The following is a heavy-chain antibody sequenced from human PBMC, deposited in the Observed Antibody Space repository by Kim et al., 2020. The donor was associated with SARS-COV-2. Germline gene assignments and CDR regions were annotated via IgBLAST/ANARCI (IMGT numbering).Heavy chain of an antibody. Sequence: GGSLRLSCAASGFTVSSNYMSWVRQAPGKGLEWVSVIYSGGSTYYADSVKGRFTISRDNSKNTLYLQMNSLRAEDTAVYYCARVLYCGGDCYSNPFDYWGQGTLVTVSS. V-gene: IGHV3-66*02. J-gene: IGHJ4*02. CDR2: IYSGGST. D-gene: IGHD2-21*02. CDR3: ARVLYCGGDCYSNPFDY. CDR1: GFTVSSNY.